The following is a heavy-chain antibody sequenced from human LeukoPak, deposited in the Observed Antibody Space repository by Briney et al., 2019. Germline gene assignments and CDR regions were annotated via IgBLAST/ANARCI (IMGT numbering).Heavy chain of an antibody. CDR1: GGSISSYY. J-gene: IGHJ5*02. CDR3: ARVWFPRYCSGGSCYSRWFDP. D-gene: IGHD2-15*01. V-gene: IGHV4-34*01. CDR2: INHSGST. Sequence: PSETLSLTCTVSGGSISSYYWSWIRQPPGKGLEWIGEINHSGSTNYNPSLKSRVTISVDTSKNQFSLKLSSVTAADTAVYYCARVWFPRYCSGGSCYSRWFDPWGQGTLVTVSS.